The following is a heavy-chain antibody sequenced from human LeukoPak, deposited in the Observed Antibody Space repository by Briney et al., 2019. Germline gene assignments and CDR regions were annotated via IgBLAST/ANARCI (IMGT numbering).Heavy chain of an antibody. V-gene: IGHV3-49*04. CDR3: TIGCSSTSCSPTSYYYYYGMDV. D-gene: IGHD2-2*01. J-gene: IGHJ6*02. CDR2: IRSKAYGGTT. Sequence: GGSLRLSCIASGFTFGDYAMSWVRQAPGKGLEWVGFIRSKAYGGTTEYAASVKGRFTISRDDSKSIAYLQMNSLKTEDTAVYYCTIGCSSTSCSPTSYYYYYGMDVWGQGTTVAVSS. CDR1: GFTFGDYA.